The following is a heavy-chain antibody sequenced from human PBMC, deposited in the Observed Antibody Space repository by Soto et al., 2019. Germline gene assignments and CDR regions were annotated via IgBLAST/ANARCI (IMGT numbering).Heavy chain of an antibody. Sequence: GGSLRLSCEASGFTFSSYGMHWVRQAPAKGLEWVAVIWYDESNKYYADSVRGRFTISRDNSKNTLYLQMNSLRAEDTAVYYCARDSYQGYYDILTGYPTQGGAFNIWGQGTMVTVSS. V-gene: IGHV3-33*01. J-gene: IGHJ3*02. CDR3: ARDSYQGYYDILTGYPTQGGAFNI. CDR2: IWYDESNK. CDR1: GFTFSSYG. D-gene: IGHD3-9*01.